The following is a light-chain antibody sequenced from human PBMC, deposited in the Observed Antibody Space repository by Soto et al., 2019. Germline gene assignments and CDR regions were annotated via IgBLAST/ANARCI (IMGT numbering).Light chain of an antibody. CDR1: SSDIGSYNA. J-gene: IGLJ2*01. CDR3: SSFAPSYRVI. V-gene: IGLV2-11*01. Sequence: QSALTQPRSVSGSPGHSVTISCLGTSSDIGSYNAVSWYQQHPGKAPKLIIFDVFERPSGVPDRFSGSKSGNSASLTISGLQAEDESDYYCSSFAPSYRVIFGGGTKVTVL. CDR2: DVF.